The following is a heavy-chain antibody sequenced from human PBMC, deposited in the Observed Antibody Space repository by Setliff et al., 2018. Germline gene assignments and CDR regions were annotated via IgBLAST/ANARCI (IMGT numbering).Heavy chain of an antibody. V-gene: IGHV4-34*01. CDR3: AKFGPLDLTGDWAFDN. D-gene: IGHD7-27*01. CDR1: GGSFSSFY. CDR2: INHSGTT. Sequence: LSLTCAVYGGSFSSFYWSWIRQPPGKGLEWIGEINHSGTTTYNPSLKSRVTISVDTSRKQFSLRLTSVTAADTAVYYCAKFGPLDLTGDWAFDNWGQGTLVTVSS. J-gene: IGHJ4*02.